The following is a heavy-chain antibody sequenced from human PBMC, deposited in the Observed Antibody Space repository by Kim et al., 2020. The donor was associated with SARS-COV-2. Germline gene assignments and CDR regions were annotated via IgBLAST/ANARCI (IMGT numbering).Heavy chain of an antibody. CDR3: ARGIRGVMNFDY. J-gene: IGHJ4*02. D-gene: IGHD3-10*01. Sequence: NYNPPLKSRVTISVDTSKNQFSLKLSSVTAADTAVYYCARGIRGVMNFDYWGQGTLVTVSS. V-gene: IGHV4-59*09.